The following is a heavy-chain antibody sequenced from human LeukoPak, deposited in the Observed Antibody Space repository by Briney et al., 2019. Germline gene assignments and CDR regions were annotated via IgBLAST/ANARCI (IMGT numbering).Heavy chain of an antibody. J-gene: IGHJ4*02. V-gene: IGHV3-23*01. CDR1: GFTFSAFA. CDR2: VTDDGYNT. Sequence: GGSLRLSCAASGFTFSAFAMTWVRQAPGKGLEWVSTVTDDGYNTYSADSVKGRITFSRDNSKNTLSLQLRSLRAEDTAVYYCAKDLSYTSGASDHWGQGTLVTVSS. D-gene: IGHD6-19*01. CDR3: AKDLSYTSGASDH.